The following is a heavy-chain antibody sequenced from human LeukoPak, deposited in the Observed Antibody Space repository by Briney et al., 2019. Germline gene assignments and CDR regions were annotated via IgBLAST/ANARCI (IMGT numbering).Heavy chain of an antibody. CDR3: ARARGSGSLAYYFDY. V-gene: IGHV3-21*01. Sequence: GGSLRLSCAASGFTFSSYAMSWVRQAPGKGLEWVSSISSSSSYIYYADSVKGRFTISRDNAKNSLYLQMNSLRAEDTAVYYCARARGSGSLAYYFDYWGQGTLVTVSS. CDR1: GFTFSSYA. J-gene: IGHJ4*02. D-gene: IGHD3-10*01. CDR2: ISSSSSYI.